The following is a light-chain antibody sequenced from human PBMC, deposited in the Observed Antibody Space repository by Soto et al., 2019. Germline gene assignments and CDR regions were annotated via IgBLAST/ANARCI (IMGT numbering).Light chain of an antibody. Sequence: EIVMTQSPATLSVSPGERATLSCRASQSVSSNLAWYQQKPGQAPRLLIYGASTRATGIPARFSGSGSGTDFTLTISSLQSEDFAVYYCQQYNNWLYTFGQGTKMEIK. CDR1: QSVSSN. CDR2: GAS. CDR3: QQYNNWLYT. J-gene: IGKJ2*01. V-gene: IGKV3-15*01.